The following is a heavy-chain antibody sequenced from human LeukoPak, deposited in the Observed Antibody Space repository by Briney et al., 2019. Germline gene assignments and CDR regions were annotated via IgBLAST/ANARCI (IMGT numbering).Heavy chain of an antibody. CDR1: GFTFYDYA. CDR3: AKDIRRYDYGGNPVDY. V-gene: IGHV3-9*01. CDR2: ISWNSGSI. Sequence: GGSLRLSCAASGFTFYDYAMHWVRQAPGEGLEWVSGISWNSGSIVYADSVKGRFTISRDNAKNSLYLQMNSLRAEDTALYYCAKDIRRYDYGGNPVDYWGQGTLVTVSS. D-gene: IGHD4-23*01. J-gene: IGHJ4*02.